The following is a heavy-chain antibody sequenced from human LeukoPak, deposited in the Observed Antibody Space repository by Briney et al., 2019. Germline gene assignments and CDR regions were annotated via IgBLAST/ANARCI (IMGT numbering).Heavy chain of an antibody. CDR2: IEQDGSEK. Sequence: GGSLRLSCAASGFTFSSYWMSWVRQAPGKGLEWVANIEQDGSEKYYVDSVKGRFTISRDNDKNSLDLQMNSLRAEDTAVYYCARDLGRIQLWPVGYWGQGTLVTVSS. D-gene: IGHD5-18*01. V-gene: IGHV3-7*01. J-gene: IGHJ4*02. CDR3: ARDLGRIQLWPVGY. CDR1: GFTFSSYW.